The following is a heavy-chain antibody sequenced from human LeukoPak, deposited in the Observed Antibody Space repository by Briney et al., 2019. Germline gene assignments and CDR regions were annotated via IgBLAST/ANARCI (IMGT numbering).Heavy chain of an antibody. CDR3: AKYDSGYSLDY. J-gene: IGHJ4*02. V-gene: IGHV3-7*03. CDR1: GFTFSSYA. D-gene: IGHD4-23*01. CDR2: IQRDGSDK. Sequence: PGGSLRLSCAASGFTFSSYAMSWVRQAPGKGLEWVAKIQRDGSDKEYVDSVKGRFGISRDNAKNSLFLQMNSLRAEDTAIYFCAKYDSGYSLDYWGQGTPVIVSS.